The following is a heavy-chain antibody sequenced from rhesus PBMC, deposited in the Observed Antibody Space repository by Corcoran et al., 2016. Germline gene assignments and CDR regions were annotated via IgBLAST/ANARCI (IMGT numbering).Heavy chain of an antibody. Sequence: QVQLEESGPGLVKPSETLSLTCAVSGGSISGYYWNWISQPPGKGREWIGYIGGSSGSTHSNPPLTSRVTISTATSKNQLSLRLSSVTAADTAVYYCARGGGTLTLWGQGVLVTVSS. CDR3: ARGGGTLTL. V-gene: IGHV4S5*01. CDR1: GGSISGYY. J-gene: IGHJ4*01. CDR2: IGGSSGST. D-gene: IGHD1-38*01.